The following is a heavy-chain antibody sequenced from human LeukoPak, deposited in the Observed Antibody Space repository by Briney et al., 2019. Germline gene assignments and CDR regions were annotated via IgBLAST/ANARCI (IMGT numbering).Heavy chain of an antibody. CDR2: TNTHGTSA. Sequence: GGSLRLSCAASGFTFNNYWMHWVRQAPGKGLVWVARTNTHGTSANYADSVKGRFIISRDNAKNSLYLQMNSLRVEDTAVYYCVRGRGMDVWGQGTTVTVSS. CDR1: GFTFNNYW. V-gene: IGHV3-74*01. CDR3: VRGRGMDV. J-gene: IGHJ6*02.